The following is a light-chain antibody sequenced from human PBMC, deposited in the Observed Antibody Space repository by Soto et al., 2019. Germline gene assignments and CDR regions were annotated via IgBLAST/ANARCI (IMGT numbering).Light chain of an antibody. V-gene: IGKV1-27*01. CDR1: QDINNY. CDR2: AAS. CDR3: QKYDIAPRT. Sequence: DIQMTQSPSSLSASVGDRVTITCRASQDINNYLAWYQQRPGKVPKLLIYAASTLQLGVPSRFSGSGSGTDFTLTISSLQPEDVASYYCQKYDIAPRTFGGGTRVEVK. J-gene: IGKJ4*01.